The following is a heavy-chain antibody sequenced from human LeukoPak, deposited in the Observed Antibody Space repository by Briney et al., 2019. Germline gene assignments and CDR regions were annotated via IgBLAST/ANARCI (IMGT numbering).Heavy chain of an antibody. D-gene: IGHD3-22*01. V-gene: IGHV7-4-1*02. J-gene: IGHJ4*02. CDR3: ARVYYDSSGYYYGDY. CDR2: IDTNTGNP. CDR1: GYTFTSYA. Sequence: ASVKVSCKASGYTFTSYAMNWVRQAPGQGLEWMGWIDTNTGNPTYAQGFTGRFVFSLDTSGSTTYLQISSLKAEDTAVYYCARVYYDSSGYYYGDYWGQGTLVTVSS.